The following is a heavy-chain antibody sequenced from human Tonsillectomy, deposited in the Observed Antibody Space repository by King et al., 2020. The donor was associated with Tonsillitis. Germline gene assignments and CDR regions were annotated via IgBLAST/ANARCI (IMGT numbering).Heavy chain of an antibody. V-gene: IGHV4-38-2*02. CDR3: ARGYCSGPNCRAVLDHFDY. CDR1: AYPISGGYF. CDR2: IYHSGST. Sequence: QMQLQESGPGLVKPSETLSLTCTVSAYPISGGYFWDWIRQPPGKGLEWIGNIYHSGSTYYNPSLRSRVTISVDTSRNQFSLKLSSLTAADTAVYYCARGYCSGPNCRAVLDHFDYWGQGTLVTVSS. D-gene: IGHD2-15*01. J-gene: IGHJ4*02.